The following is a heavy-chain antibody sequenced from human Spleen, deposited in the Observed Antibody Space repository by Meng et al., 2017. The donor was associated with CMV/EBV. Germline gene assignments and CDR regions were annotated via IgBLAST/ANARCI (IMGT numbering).Heavy chain of an antibody. Sequence: GESLKISCATSGFTFSAYTMSWVRQAPGKGLEWVSYISSSSSTIYYADSVKGRFTISRDNAKNSLYLQMSSLRAEDTAVYYCARDMGDYDIWSGTFFGLDVWGQGTTVTVSS. CDR1: GFTFSAYT. D-gene: IGHD3-3*01. V-gene: IGHV3-48*04. CDR2: ISSSSSTI. CDR3: ARDMGDYDIWSGTFFGLDV. J-gene: IGHJ6*02.